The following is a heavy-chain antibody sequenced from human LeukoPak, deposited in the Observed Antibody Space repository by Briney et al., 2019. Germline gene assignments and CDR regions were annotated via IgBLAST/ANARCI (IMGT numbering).Heavy chain of an antibody. J-gene: IGHJ6*03. CDR2: IKQDGSEK. CDR3: ARDRSHMDV. Sequence: PGRSLRLSCAASGFTFSSYWMSWVRQAPGKGLEWVADIKQDGSEKHYVDSVKGRFTISRDNAKNSLYLQMNSLRAEDTAVYYCARDRSHMDVWGKGTTVTVSS. CDR1: GFTFSSYW. V-gene: IGHV3-7*01.